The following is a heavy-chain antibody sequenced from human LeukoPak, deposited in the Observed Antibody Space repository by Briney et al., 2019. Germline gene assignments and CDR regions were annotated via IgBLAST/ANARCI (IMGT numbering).Heavy chain of an antibody. CDR1: GFTFSSYA. CDR2: ISGSGGST. Sequence: GGSLRLSCAASGFTFSSYAMSWVRQAPGTGLEWVSAISGSGGSTYYADSVKGRFTISRDNSKNTLYLQMNSLRAEDTAVYYCAKDFGRNLGGPGYWGRGTLVIVSS. CDR3: AKDFGRNLGGPGY. V-gene: IGHV3-23*01. J-gene: IGHJ4*02. D-gene: IGHD1-14*01.